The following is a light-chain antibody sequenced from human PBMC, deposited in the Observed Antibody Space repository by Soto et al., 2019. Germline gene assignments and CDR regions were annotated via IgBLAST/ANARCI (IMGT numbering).Light chain of an antibody. V-gene: IGKV3-11*01. CDR2: DAS. CDR1: LSVSSY. Sequence: VVTQSPPTLSLSPGERATLSCRTSLSVSSYLAWYQQKPSQAPRLLIYDASNRATGIPARFTGSGSGTDFNLTISTLEPEDFAVYYCQQRQYWPPITFGQGTRLEIK. CDR3: QQRQYWPPIT. J-gene: IGKJ5*01.